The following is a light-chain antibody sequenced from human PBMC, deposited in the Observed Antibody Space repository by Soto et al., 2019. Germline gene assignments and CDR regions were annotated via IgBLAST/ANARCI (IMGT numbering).Light chain of an antibody. CDR2: EVS. J-gene: IGLJ1*01. Sequence: QSALTQPPSASGSPGQSVTISCTGTSSDICGYNYFSWYQQHPGKSPKLMIYEVSERPSGVPDRFSGSKSSNTASLTVSGLQAEDEADYYCSSYAGSXNFVVGTGTKVXV. CDR3: SSYAGSXNFV. V-gene: IGLV2-8*01. CDR1: SSDICGYNY.